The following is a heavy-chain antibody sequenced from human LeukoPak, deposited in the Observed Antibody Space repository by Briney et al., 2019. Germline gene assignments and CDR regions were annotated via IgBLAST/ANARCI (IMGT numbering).Heavy chain of an antibody. Sequence: GGSLRLSCAASGFALSAYTVYWVRQCPGKGLEWVALISHDGSDKYYTDSVKGRFTISRDNSKNTVYLQMRNLRVEHTAVYYCAKVVAGNIDYYFDYWGQGILVAVSS. V-gene: IGHV3-30-3*01. CDR2: ISHDGSDK. D-gene: IGHD3-16*02. J-gene: IGHJ4*02. CDR3: AKVVAGNIDYYFDY. CDR1: GFALSAYT.